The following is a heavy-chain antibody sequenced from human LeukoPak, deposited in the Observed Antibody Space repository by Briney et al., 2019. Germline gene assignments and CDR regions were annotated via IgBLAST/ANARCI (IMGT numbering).Heavy chain of an antibody. V-gene: IGHV1-8*03. CDR1: GYTFTSCD. D-gene: IGHD3-10*01. J-gene: IGHJ5*02. CDR3: ARVQGGDWFDP. CDR2: RKPNSGTT. Sequence: ASVKVSFKSSGYTFTSCDIHWVRQATCQGLEWVGRRKPNSGTTGYAQKFQGRVTITRNTSICTAYMELSSLRSEDTAVYDCARVQGGDWFDPWGQGTLVTVSS.